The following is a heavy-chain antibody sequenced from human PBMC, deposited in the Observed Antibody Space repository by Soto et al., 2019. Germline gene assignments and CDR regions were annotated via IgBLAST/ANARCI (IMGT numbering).Heavy chain of an antibody. Sequence: GASVKVSCKASGGTFSSYAISWVRQAPGQGLEWMGGIIPIFGTANYAQKFQGRVTITADESTSTAYMELSSLRSEDTAVYYCARVDYYYYGMDVWGQGTTVTVSS. CDR2: IIPIFGTA. CDR1: GGTFSSYA. V-gene: IGHV1-69*13. J-gene: IGHJ6*02. CDR3: ARVDYYYYGMDV.